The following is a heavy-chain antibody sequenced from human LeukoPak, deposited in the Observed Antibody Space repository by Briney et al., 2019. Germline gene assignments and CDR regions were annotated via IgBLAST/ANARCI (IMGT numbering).Heavy chain of an antibody. V-gene: IGHV3-49*04. CDR2: IRSKAYGGTT. CDR3: AKDRLIAVAGYYFDY. J-gene: IGHJ4*02. CDR1: GFTFGDYA. D-gene: IGHD6-19*01. Sequence: GGSLRLSCTASGFTFGDYAMSWVRQAPGKGLEWVGFIRSKAYGGTTEYAASVKGRFTISRDNAKNSLYLQMNSLRAEDTAVYYCAKDRLIAVAGYYFDYWGQGTLVTVSS.